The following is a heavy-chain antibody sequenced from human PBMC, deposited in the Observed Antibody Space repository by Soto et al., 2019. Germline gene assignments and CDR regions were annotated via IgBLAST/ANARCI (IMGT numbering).Heavy chain of an antibody. Sequence: SETLSLTCTVSGGSISNYYWSWIRQPPGKGLEWIGYIYYSGSINYNPSLKSRVTISVDTSKNQFSLKLSSVTAADTAVYFCARDILTGRVYKTWFESWGQGTPVTVS. J-gene: IGHJ5*01. CDR3: ARDILTGRVYKTWFES. CDR1: GGSISNYY. D-gene: IGHD3-9*01. CDR2: IYYSGSI. V-gene: IGHV4-59*12.